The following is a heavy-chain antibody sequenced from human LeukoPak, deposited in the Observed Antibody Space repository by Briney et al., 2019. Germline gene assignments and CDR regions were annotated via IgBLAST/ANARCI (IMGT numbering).Heavy chain of an antibody. Sequence: SVKVSCKASGGTFSSSAISWVRQAPGQGLEWMGGIIPIFGTANYAQKFQGRVTITTDESTSTAYMELSSLRSEDTAVYYCARAHSSGSFGFDYWGQGTLVTVSS. J-gene: IGHJ4*02. CDR3: ARAHSSGSFGFDY. CDR2: IIPIFGTA. D-gene: IGHD3-10*01. V-gene: IGHV1-69*05. CDR1: GGTFSSSA.